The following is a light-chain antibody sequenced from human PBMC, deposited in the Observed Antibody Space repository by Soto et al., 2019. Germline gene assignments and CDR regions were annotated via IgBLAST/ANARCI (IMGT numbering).Light chain of an antibody. V-gene: IGKV1-39*01. J-gene: IGKJ5*01. Sequence: DIQLTQSPSSLSASVGDRVAITCRASQTITTYLSWFQQKPGKAPKLLVYGASSLQSGVPSRFSGSGSGTGFTLTISSLQSEDFATYYCQQSYTTPITFGQGTRLEIK. CDR3: QQSYTTPIT. CDR1: QTITTY. CDR2: GAS.